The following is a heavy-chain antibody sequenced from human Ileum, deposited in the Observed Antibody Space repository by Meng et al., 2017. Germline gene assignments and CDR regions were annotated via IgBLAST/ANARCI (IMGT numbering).Heavy chain of an antibody. J-gene: IGHJ5*02. V-gene: IGHV3-74*01. CDR1: GSIFSNSW. CDR2: IKYDGTSK. CDR3: AISDWFDP. Sequence: SVGALFRLGVSWICSWVVSGSIFSNSWMPWVHQVPGKGLVWVSRIKYDGTSKYYADSVRGRFTISRDNAKNTLYLQMNSLRAEDTAVYYCAISDWFDPWGQGTLVTVSS. D-gene: IGHD3-16*02.